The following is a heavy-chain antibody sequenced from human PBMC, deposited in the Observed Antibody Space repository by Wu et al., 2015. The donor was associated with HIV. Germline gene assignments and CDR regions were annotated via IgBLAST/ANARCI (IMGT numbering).Heavy chain of an antibody. CDR2: FYYSATT. D-gene: IGHD6-19*01. CDR3: ARRHSGYSSGWYFFDY. CDR1: GYSINSGYY. Sequence: VQLQESGPRLVKPSETLTLTCDVSGYSINSGYYWGWIRQPPGKGLEWIGSFYYSATTYYNPSYKSRVTISADTSKNQFSLRLTSVTAADTAMYYCARRHSGYSSGWYFFDYWGQGTLITVSS. V-gene: IGHV4-38-2*01. J-gene: IGHJ4*02.